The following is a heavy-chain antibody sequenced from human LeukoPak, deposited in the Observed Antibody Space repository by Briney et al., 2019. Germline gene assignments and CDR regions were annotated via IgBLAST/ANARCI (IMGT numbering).Heavy chain of an antibody. D-gene: IGHD3-10*01. Sequence: SETLSLTCTVSGGSISSGGYYWSWIRQHPGKGLEWIGYIYYSGSTYYNPSLKSRVTISVDTSKNQFSLKLSSVTAADTAVYYCARKITMVRGDPNWFDPWGQGTLVTVSS. V-gene: IGHV4-31*03. CDR1: GGSISSGGYY. J-gene: IGHJ5*02. CDR3: ARKITMVRGDPNWFDP. CDR2: IYYSGST.